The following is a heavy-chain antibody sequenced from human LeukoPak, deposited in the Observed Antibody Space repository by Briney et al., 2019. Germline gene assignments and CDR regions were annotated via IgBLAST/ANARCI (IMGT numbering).Heavy chain of an antibody. CDR2: ISAYNGNT. Sequence: ASVKVSCKASGYTFTSYGISWVRQAPGQGLEWMGWISAYNGNTNYAQKLQGRVTMTTDTSTSTAYMELRSRRSDDTAVYYCAREAGIAVAGTSSEEYWGQGTLVTVSS. V-gene: IGHV1-18*01. CDR3: AREAGIAVAGTSSEEY. D-gene: IGHD6-19*01. CDR1: GYTFTSYG. J-gene: IGHJ4*02.